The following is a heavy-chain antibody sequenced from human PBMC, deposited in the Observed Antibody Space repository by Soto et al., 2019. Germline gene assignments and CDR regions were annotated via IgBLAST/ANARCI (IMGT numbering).Heavy chain of an antibody. CDR3: ARGFYCSSTSCSPGGGYYYYYMDV. D-gene: IGHD2-2*01. CDR2: INHSGST. V-gene: IGHV4-34*01. Sequence: PSETLSLTCAVYGGSFSGYYWSWIRQPPGKGLEWIGEINHSGSTNYNPSLKSRVTISVDTSKNQFSLKLSSVTAADTAVYYCARGFYCSSTSCSPGGGYYYYYMDVWGKGTTVTVSS. CDR1: GGSFSGYY. J-gene: IGHJ6*03.